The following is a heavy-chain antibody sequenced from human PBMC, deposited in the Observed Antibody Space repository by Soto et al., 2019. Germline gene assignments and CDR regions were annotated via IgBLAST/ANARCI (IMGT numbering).Heavy chain of an antibody. CDR2: TYYRSKWFY. J-gene: IGHJ6*02. CDR3: VGVRVALTSGYGMDV. D-gene: IGHD5-12*01. Sequence: SQTLSLTCAISGASVSTTSAAWNWIRQSPSRGLEWLGRTYYRSKWFYHYAVSVKSRITINPDTSKNQFSLQLNSVTPEDTAVYYCVGVRVALTSGYGMDVCCQATTVT. V-gene: IGHV6-1*01. CDR1: GASVSTTSAA.